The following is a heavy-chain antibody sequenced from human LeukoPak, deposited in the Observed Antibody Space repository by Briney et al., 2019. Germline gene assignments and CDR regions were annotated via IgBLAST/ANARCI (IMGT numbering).Heavy chain of an antibody. CDR2: IYYSGST. CDR1: GGSISSGGYY. CDR3: ARGRNYIPLFDY. J-gene: IGHJ4*02. D-gene: IGHD1-7*01. Sequence: PSETLSLTCTVSGGSISSGGYYWSWIRQHPGKGLEWIGYIYYSGSTYYNPSLKSRVTIPVDTSKNQFSLKLSSVTAADTAVYYCARGRNYIPLFDYWGQGTLVTVSS. V-gene: IGHV4-31*03.